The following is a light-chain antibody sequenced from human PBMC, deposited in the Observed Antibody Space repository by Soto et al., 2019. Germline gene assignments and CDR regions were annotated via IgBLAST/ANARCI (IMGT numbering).Light chain of an antibody. V-gene: IGKV3D-20*02. CDR1: QRVISSY. J-gene: IGKJ5*01. CDR2: GAS. CDR3: QQRSNWPPGT. Sequence: EIVLTQSPGTLSLSPGERATLSCRASQRVISSYLAWYQKRPGQAPRLLIYGASTRDTGIPDRFSGSGSETDFTLTIGSLEPEDFAVYYCQQRSNWPPGTFGQGTRLEIK.